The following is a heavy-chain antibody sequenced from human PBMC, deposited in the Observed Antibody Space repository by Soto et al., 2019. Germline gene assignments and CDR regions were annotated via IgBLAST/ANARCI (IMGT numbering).Heavy chain of an antibody. CDR1: GGSISSYY. J-gene: IGHJ4*02. Sequence: QVQLQESGPGLVKPSETLSLTCTVSGGSISSYYWSWIRQPPGKGLEWIGYIYYSGSTNYNPSLKSRVTISVDTSKNQFSLKLSSVTAADTAVYYCARAFWGSYRPFDYWGQGTLVTVSS. CDR3: ARAFWGSYRPFDY. V-gene: IGHV4-59*01. CDR2: IYYSGST. D-gene: IGHD3-16*02.